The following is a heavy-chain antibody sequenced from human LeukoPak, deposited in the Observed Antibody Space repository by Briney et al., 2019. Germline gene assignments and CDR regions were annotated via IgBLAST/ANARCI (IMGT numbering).Heavy chain of an antibody. V-gene: IGHV4-61*10. D-gene: IGHD2-2*02. J-gene: IGHJ3*02. Sequence: NPSETLSLTCTVSGGSISSGSYYWSWIRQPAGKGLEWIGYIYYSGSTNYNPSLKSRVTISVDTSKNQFSLKLSSVTAADTAVYYCARGYCSSTSCYTDAFDIWGQGTMVTVSS. CDR1: GGSISSGSYY. CDR2: IYYSGST. CDR3: ARGYCSSTSCYTDAFDI.